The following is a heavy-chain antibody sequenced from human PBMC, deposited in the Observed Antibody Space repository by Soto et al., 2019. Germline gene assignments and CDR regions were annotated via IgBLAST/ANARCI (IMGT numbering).Heavy chain of an antibody. D-gene: IGHD5-12*01. J-gene: IGHJ5*02. CDR3: ASAPPIVATINTWFDP. Sequence: QVQLVQSGAEVKKPGSSVKVSCKASGGTFSSYAISWVRQAPGQGLEWMGGIIPIFGTANYAQKFQGRVTITADKATSTAYMELSSLRSEDTAVYYCASAPPIVATINTWFDPWGQGTLVTVSS. V-gene: IGHV1-69*06. CDR2: IIPIFGTA. CDR1: GGTFSSYA.